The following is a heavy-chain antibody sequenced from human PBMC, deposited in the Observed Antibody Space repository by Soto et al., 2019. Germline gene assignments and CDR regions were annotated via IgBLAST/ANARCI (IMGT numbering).Heavy chain of an antibody. J-gene: IGHJ3*02. CDR3: ARVLSSADALDI. CDR1: GFTFSSYN. Sequence: GSLRLSCAAXGFTFSSYNLNWVRQAPGQGLEWVSTITGSGVSTYYADSVKGRFTISRDNSKDRLYLQMNSLRAEDTAVYYCARVLSSADALDIWGQGTMVTVSS. V-gene: IGHV3-23*01. CDR2: ITGSGVST. D-gene: IGHD3-10*01.